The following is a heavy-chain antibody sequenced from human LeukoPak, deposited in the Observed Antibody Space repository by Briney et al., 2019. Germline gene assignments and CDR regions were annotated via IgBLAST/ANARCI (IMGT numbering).Heavy chain of an antibody. Sequence: SETLSLTCTVSGGSISSYYWTWIRQPAGKGLEWIGRIYTSGNANYNPSLKSRVTISVDKSKNQFSLKLSSVTAADTAVYYCARGYSSSWSLDYWGQGTLVTVSS. CDR3: ARGYSSSWSLDY. D-gene: IGHD6-13*01. CDR1: GGSISSYY. CDR2: IYTSGNA. V-gene: IGHV4-4*07. J-gene: IGHJ4*02.